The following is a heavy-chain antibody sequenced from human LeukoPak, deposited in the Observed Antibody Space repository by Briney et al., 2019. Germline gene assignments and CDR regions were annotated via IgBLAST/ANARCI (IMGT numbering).Heavy chain of an antibody. Sequence: PGGSLRLSCAASGFTVSSNFMSWVRRAPGKGLEWVSAISGSGGSTYYADSVKGRFTISRDNSKNTLYLQMNSLRAEDTAVYYCAKTAAAGFFDYWGQGTLVTVSS. CDR3: AKTAAAGFFDY. J-gene: IGHJ4*02. D-gene: IGHD6-13*01. CDR2: ISGSGGST. V-gene: IGHV3-23*01. CDR1: GFTVSSNF.